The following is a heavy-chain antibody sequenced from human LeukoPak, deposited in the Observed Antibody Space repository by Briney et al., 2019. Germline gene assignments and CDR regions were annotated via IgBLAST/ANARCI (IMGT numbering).Heavy chain of an antibody. CDR2: ISNIGST. CDR3: GRDALVGHFSYYYMDV. V-gene: IGHV4-59*11. CDR1: GGPIISHY. D-gene: IGHD2-15*01. J-gene: IGHJ6*03. Sequence: PSETLSLTCTVSGGPIISHYWTWIRQSPVKGLGWMGDISNIGSTSHNPSLKSRVIISIDTSKNQFSLKLSSVTAADTAMYYCGRDALVGHFSYYYMDVWGKGTTVTVSS.